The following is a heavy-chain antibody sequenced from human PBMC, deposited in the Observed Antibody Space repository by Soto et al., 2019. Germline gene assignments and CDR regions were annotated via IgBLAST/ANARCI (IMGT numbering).Heavy chain of an antibody. CDR2: INPNSGGT. J-gene: IGHJ4*02. D-gene: IGHD3-22*01. Sequence: GASVKVSCKASGYTFTGYYMHWVRQAPGQGLEWMGWINPNSGGTNYAQKFQGRVTMTRDTSISTAYMELSRLRSDDTAVYYCARGGLSYYDSSGDSDYWGQGTLVTAPQ. CDR3: ARGGLSYYDSSGDSDY. CDR1: GYTFTGYY. V-gene: IGHV1-2*02.